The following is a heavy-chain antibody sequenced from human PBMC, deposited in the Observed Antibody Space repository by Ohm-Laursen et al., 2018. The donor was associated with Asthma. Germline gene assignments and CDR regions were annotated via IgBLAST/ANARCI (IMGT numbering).Heavy chain of an antibody. J-gene: IGHJ3*02. Sequence: SLRLSCAASKFTFSNHWMNWVRQAPGKGLEWVAVISYDGSNKYYADSVKGRFTISRDNSKNMLYLQMNSLRAEDTAVYYCVRAHSGSYSYAFDIWGQGTVVTVSS. D-gene: IGHD1-26*01. V-gene: IGHV3-30*03. CDR2: ISYDGSNK. CDR1: KFTFSNHW. CDR3: VRAHSGSYSYAFDI.